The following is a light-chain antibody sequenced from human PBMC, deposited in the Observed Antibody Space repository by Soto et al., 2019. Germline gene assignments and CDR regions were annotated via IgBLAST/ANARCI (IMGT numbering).Light chain of an antibody. CDR3: QHYNDYSST. J-gene: IGKJ1*01. CDR2: GTS. V-gene: IGKV1-5*03. CDR1: PSISIW. Sequence: DIHMTQSPSTLSASVGDRVTITCRASPSISIWLAWYQQKPGRAPNLLIYGTSSLESGVPSRFSGSGSGTEFTLTISSLQPDDFATYYCQHYNDYSSTFGQGTKVEIK.